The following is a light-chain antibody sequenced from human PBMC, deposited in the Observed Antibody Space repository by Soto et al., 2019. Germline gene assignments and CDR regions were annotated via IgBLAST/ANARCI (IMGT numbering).Light chain of an antibody. J-gene: IGKJ3*01. CDR1: QGISSA. V-gene: IGKV1-13*02. CDR2: DAS. Sequence: AIQLTQSPSSLSASVGDTVTITCRASQGISSALAWYQQKPGKAPKLLIYDASSLESGVPSRFSGSGSGTDFTLTISSLQPEDFVTYYCQQFNSYPLFTFGPGTKVDIK. CDR3: QQFNSYPLFT.